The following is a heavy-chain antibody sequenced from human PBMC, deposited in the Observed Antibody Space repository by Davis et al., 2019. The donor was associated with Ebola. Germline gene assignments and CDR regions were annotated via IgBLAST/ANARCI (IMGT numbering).Heavy chain of an antibody. V-gene: IGHV1-18*01. Sequence: AASVKVSCKASGYTFTSYGISWVRQAPGQGLEWMGWISAYNGNTNYAQKLQGRVTMTTDTSTSTAYMELRSLRSDDTAVYYCARDSVVGVRGSYAYWGQGTLVTVSS. CDR2: ISAYNGNT. J-gene: IGHJ4*02. D-gene: IGHD3-10*01. CDR1: GYTFTSYG. CDR3: ARDSVVGVRGSYAY.